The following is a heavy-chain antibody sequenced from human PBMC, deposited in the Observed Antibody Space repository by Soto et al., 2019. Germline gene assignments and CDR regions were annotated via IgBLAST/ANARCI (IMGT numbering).Heavy chain of an antibody. Sequence: PGGSLRLSCAASRFTFSTYWMQWVRQAPGKGPVWVSRIHSDGKTTDYADSVKGRFTVSRDNTDNTLYLQMNSLRAEDTAVYYCVRGIGTSKSDYWGKGTLVTVSS. CDR1: RFTFSTYW. CDR2: IHSDGKTT. D-gene: IGHD1-26*01. V-gene: IGHV3-74*01. J-gene: IGHJ4*02. CDR3: VRGIGTSKSDY.